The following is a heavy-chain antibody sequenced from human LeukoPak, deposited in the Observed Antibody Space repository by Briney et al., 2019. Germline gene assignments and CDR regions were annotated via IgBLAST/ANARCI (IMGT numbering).Heavy chain of an antibody. CDR1: GGSISSYY. J-gene: IGHJ3*02. CDR3: ARDGWYSYGTEDDAFDI. D-gene: IGHD5-18*01. Sequence: SETLSLTCTVSGGSISSYYWSWIRQPPGKGLEWIGYIYYSGSTNYNPSLKSRDTISVDTSKNQFSLKLSSVTAADTAVYYCARDGWYSYGTEDDAFDIWGQGTMVTVSS. CDR2: IYYSGST. V-gene: IGHV4-59*01.